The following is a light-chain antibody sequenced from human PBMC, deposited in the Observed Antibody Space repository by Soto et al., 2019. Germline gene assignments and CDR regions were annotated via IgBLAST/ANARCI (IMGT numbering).Light chain of an antibody. J-gene: IGLJ1*01. V-gene: IGLV2-14*01. CDR2: EVS. CDR3: SSYTSSSTLV. Sequence: QSALTQPASVSGSPGQSITISCTATSSDVGGYKYVSWYQQHPGKAPKLMIYEVSNRPSGVSNRFSGSKSGNTASLTISRLQAEDEADYYCSSYTSSSTLVFGTGTKVTVL. CDR1: SSDVGGYKY.